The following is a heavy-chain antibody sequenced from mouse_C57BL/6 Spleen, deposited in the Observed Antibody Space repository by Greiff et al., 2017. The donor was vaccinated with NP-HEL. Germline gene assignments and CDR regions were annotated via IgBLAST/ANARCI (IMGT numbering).Heavy chain of an antibody. D-gene: IGHD3-3*01. CDR2: IYPGSGST. V-gene: IGHV1-55*01. Sequence: QVHVKQPGAELVKPGASVKMSCKASGYTFTSYWITWVKQRPGQGLEWIGDIYPGSGSTNYNEKFKSKATLTVDTSSSTAYMQLSSLTSEDSAVYYCAREGVWYFDVWGTGTTVTVSS. CDR1: GYTFTSYW. J-gene: IGHJ1*03. CDR3: AREGVWYFDV.